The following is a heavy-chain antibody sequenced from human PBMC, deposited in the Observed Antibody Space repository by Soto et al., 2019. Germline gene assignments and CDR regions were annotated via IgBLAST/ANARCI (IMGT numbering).Heavy chain of an antibody. J-gene: IGHJ4*02. Sequence: ASVKVSCKASGYRFIDYFMHWVRRAPGQGLEWMGWINPKSGGTKIAQKFQGRTTMTRDTSINTVFMELSRLTSDDTAVYFCAREYHWTYQGWTVYWGLGTLATVSS. CDR3: AREYHWTYQGWTVY. CDR2: INPKSGGT. D-gene: IGHD1-1*01. V-gene: IGHV1-2*02. CDR1: GYRFIDYF.